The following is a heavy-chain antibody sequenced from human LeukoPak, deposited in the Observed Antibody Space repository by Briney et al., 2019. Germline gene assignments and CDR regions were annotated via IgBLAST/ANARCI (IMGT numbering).Heavy chain of an antibody. Sequence: GGSLRLSCAASGFPFSSYAISCIRQAPGKGLGWLSSISPTTGTTFYAGSVKGRFTISRDNAKSSLYLQMNSLRAEDTGVYFCARMSSYCVYWGQGTRVTVSS. CDR1: GFPFSSYA. J-gene: IGHJ4*02. CDR3: ARMSSYCVY. CDR2: ISPTTGTT. V-gene: IGHV3-11*04. D-gene: IGHD2-2*01.